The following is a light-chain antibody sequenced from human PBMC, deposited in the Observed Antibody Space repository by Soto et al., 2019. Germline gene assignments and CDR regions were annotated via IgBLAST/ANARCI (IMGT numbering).Light chain of an antibody. CDR3: QQSLSTPPT. CDR2: AAS. Sequence: DIQMTQSPSSLSASVGDRVTITCRASQSIINCLNWYQQKPGKAPKLLIFAASTLQSEVPSRFSGSGSGTDFTLTISSLQPEDFATYYCQQSLSTPPTFGPGTKLDFK. V-gene: IGKV1-39*01. CDR1: QSIINC. J-gene: IGKJ3*01.